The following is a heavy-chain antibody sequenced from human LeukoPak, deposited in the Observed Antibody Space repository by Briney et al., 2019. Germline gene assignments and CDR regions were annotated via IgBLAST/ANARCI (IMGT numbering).Heavy chain of an antibody. V-gene: IGHV4-59*01. Sequence: SETLSLTCTVSGGSISNYYWSWIRQPPGKGLEWIGSIYYGGRTNYNPSLKSRVTISLDTPKNQFSLKLSSVTAPDTAVYYFARLNSGSNRSHIAYWGQGTLVTVSS. J-gene: IGHJ4*02. D-gene: IGHD3-10*01. CDR3: ARLNSGSNRSHIAY. CDR2: IYYGGRT. CDR1: GGSISNYY.